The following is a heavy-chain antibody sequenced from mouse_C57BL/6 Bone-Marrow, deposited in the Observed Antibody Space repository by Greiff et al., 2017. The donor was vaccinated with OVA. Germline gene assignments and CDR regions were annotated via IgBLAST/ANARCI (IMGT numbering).Heavy chain of an antibody. CDR1: GFTFSDYG. J-gene: IGHJ2*01. V-gene: IGHV5-17*01. CDR3: ARRTGTGYYFDY. Sequence: DVMLVESGGGLVKPGGSLKLSCAASGFTFSDYGMHWVRQAPEKGLEWVAYISSGSSTIYYADTVKGRFTISRDNANNTLFLQMTSLRSEDTAMYYCARRTGTGYYFDYWGQGTTLTVSS. CDR2: ISSGSSTI. D-gene: IGHD4-1*01.